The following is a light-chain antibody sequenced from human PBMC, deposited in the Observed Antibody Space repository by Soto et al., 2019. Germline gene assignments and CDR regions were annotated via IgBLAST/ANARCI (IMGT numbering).Light chain of an antibody. J-gene: IGLJ1*01. CDR1: SGDVGGHDY. Sequence: QSVLTQPASVSGSPGQSITISCAGTSGDVGGHDYVSWYQQHPGRAPKLIMSEVTNRPSGVSDRFSGSKSGNTASLTISGLQAEDEADYYCSSYRSSSAPYAFGSGTKVTVL. CDR3: SSYRSSSAPYA. V-gene: IGLV2-14*01. CDR2: EVT.